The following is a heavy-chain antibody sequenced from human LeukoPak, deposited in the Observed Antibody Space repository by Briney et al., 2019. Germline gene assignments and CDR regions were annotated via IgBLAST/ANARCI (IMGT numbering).Heavy chain of an antibody. CDR2: IYYSGST. CDR1: GGSISSYY. J-gene: IGHJ6*03. V-gene: IGHV4-59*08. CDR3: AAGRKQLVPYYYYYMDV. D-gene: IGHD6-6*01. Sequence: PSETLSLTCTVSGGSISSYYWSWIRQPPGKGLEWIGYIYYSGSTNYNPSLKSRVTISVDTSKNQFSLKLSSVTAADTAVYYCAAGRKQLVPYYYYYMDVWGKGITVTVSS.